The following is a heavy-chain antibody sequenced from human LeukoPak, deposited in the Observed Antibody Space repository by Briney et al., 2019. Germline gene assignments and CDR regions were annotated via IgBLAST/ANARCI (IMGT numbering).Heavy chain of an antibody. CDR3: ARDSRYSYGYFDY. CDR2: IYHSGST. CDR1: GGSISSSSYY. J-gene: IGHJ4*02. D-gene: IGHD5-18*01. V-gene: IGHV4-39*07. Sequence: SETLSLTCTVSGGSISSSSYYWGWIRQPPGKGLEWIGEIYHSGSTNYNPSLKSRVTISVDKSKNQFSLKLSSVTAADTAVYYCARDSRYSYGYFDYWGQGTLVTVSS.